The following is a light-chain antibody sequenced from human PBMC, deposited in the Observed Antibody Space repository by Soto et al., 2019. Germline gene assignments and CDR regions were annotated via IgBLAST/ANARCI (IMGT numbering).Light chain of an antibody. Sequence: DIQMTQSPSSLSTSVGDRVTITCRASQTIGNYLNWYQQKPGQAPKLLIYAASTLQSGVPSRFSGGGSGTDFSLTINSLQPEDFATYSCQQSYSAPLTIGGGTKVEIK. CDR2: AAS. CDR3: QQSYSAPLT. J-gene: IGKJ4*01. V-gene: IGKV1-39*01. CDR1: QTIGNY.